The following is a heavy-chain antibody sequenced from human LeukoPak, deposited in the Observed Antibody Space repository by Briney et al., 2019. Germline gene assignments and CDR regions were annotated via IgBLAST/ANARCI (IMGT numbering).Heavy chain of an antibody. J-gene: IGHJ4*02. CDR3: ARDQEGFDH. Sequence: ASVKVSCKASGYTFTSYDINWVRQAPGQGLEWMGMIYPRDGSTSYAQKFQGRVTVTRDTSTSTVHMELSGLRSEDTAVYYCARDQEGFDHWGQGTLVTVSS. V-gene: IGHV1-46*01. CDR1: GYTFTSYD. CDR2: IYPRDGST.